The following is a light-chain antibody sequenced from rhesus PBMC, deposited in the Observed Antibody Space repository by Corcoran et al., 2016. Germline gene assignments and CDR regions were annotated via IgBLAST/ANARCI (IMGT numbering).Light chain of an antibody. Sequence: SLLDSEDGNTYLDWYLQKPGQSPQLLIYEVSNRASGVPDRFSGSGSDTDFTLKISRVEAGDVGVYYCMQALEFPYSFGQGTKVEIK. CDR3: MQALEFPYS. CDR1: SLLDSEDGNTY. V-gene: IGKV2-104*02. CDR2: EVS. J-gene: IGKJ2*01.